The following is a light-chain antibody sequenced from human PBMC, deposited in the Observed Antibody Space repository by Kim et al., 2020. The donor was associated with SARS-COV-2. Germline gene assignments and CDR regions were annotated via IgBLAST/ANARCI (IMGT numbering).Light chain of an antibody. J-gene: IGKJ4*02. CDR1: QSISSY. Sequence: ASVGDRVTSTCRASQSISSYLNWYQQKPGKAPKLLIYAASSLQSGVPSRFSGSGSGTDFTHTISSLQPEDFATYYCQQSYSTPPGFGGGTKVDIK. CDR3: QQSYSTPPG. V-gene: IGKV1-39*01. CDR2: AAS.